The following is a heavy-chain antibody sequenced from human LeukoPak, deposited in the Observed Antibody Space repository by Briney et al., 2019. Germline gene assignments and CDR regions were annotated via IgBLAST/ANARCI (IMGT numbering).Heavy chain of an antibody. D-gene: IGHD2-15*01. CDR3: ARGPPLNVVGSTYFDY. Sequence: ASETLSLTCTVSGGSISDYYWGWIRQPPGKGLEWIGSIYYGGSTFYNPSLKSRVTMSVDTSKNQFSLKLSSVTAADTAVYYCARGPPLNVVGSTYFDYWGQGTLVTVSS. CDR2: IYYGGST. V-gene: IGHV4-39*01. J-gene: IGHJ4*02. CDR1: GGSISDYY.